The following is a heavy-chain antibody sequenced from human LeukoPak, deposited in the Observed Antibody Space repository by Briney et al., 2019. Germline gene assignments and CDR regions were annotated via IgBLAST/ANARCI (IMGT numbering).Heavy chain of an antibody. CDR3: ARGRSYSSSGYPILEY. D-gene: IGHD6-13*01. V-gene: IGHV3-30*03. CDR1: GFTFSSYY. CDR2: ISYDGSNK. Sequence: GGSLRLSCAASGFTFSSYYMHWVRQAPGKGLEWVAVISYDGSNKYYADSVKGRFTISRDNSKNTLYLLMNSLRAEDTAVYYCARGRSYSSSGYPILEYWGQGTLVTVSS. J-gene: IGHJ4*02.